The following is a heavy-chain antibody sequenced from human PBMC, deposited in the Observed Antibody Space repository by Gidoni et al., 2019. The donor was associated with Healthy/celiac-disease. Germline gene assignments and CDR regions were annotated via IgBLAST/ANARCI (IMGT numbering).Heavy chain of an antibody. CDR1: GFTFDDYA. CDR3: AKDSDFWSGYFDY. V-gene: IGHV3-9*01. D-gene: IGHD3-3*01. J-gene: IGHJ4*02. Sequence: EVQLVESGGGLVQPGRSLRLSCAASGFTFDDYAMHWVRQAPGKGLECVSGISLNSGSIGYADSVKGRFTISRDNAKNALYLQMNSLRAEDTALYYCAKDSDFWSGYFDYWGQGTLVTVSS. CDR2: ISLNSGSI.